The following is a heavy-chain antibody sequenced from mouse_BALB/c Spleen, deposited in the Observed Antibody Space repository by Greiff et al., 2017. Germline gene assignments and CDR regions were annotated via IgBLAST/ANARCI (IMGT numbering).Heavy chain of an antibody. J-gene: IGHJ2*01. CDR1: GYTFTSYY. CDR2: IYPGDGST. V-gene: IGHV1S56*01. Sequence: QVQLQQSGPELVKPGASVKMSCKASGYTFTSYYIHRVKQRPGQGLEWIGWIYPGDGSTKYNEKFKGKTTLTADKSSSTAYMLLSSLTSEDSAIYFCARSRYSYYFDYWGQGTTLTVSS. D-gene: IGHD2-12*01. CDR3: ARSRYSYYFDY.